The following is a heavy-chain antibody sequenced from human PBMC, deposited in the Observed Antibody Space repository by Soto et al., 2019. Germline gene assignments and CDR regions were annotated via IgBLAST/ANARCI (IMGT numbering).Heavy chain of an antibody. D-gene: IGHD6-19*01. J-gene: IGHJ4*02. Sequence: ASVKVSCKASGYSFTGYYMHWLRQAPGQGLEWMGWINPKSGGTSYAQRFQGRVTMTRDTSISTVYLELRRLRSDDTAMYYCARDVADNDYFDSWGQGSLVTVPS. CDR2: INPKSGGT. V-gene: IGHV1-2*02. CDR3: ARDVADNDYFDS. CDR1: GYSFTGYY.